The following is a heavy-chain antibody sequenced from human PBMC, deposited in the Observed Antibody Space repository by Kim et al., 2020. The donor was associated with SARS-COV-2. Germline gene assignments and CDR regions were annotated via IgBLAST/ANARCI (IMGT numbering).Heavy chain of an antibody. CDR3: AREEGQQQLVKG. V-gene: IGHV4-39*07. Sequence: YYNPSRKSRVNISVDTYKNQFSLKLSSVTAEDTAVYYCAREEGQQQLVKGWGQGTLVTVSS. J-gene: IGHJ1*01. D-gene: IGHD6-13*01.